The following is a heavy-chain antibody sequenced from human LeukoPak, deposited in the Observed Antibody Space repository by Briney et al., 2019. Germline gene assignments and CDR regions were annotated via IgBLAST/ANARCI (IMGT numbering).Heavy chain of an antibody. D-gene: IGHD1-26*01. Sequence: SETLSLTCAVYGGSFSGYYWSWIRQPPGKGLEWIGSIYYSGSTYYNPSLKSRVTISVDTSKNQFSLKLSSVTAADTAVYYCARHNRWIYSHYAFDIWGQGTMVTVSS. CDR1: GGSFSGYY. J-gene: IGHJ3*02. CDR2: IYYSGST. CDR3: ARHNRWIYSHYAFDI. V-gene: IGHV4-34*01.